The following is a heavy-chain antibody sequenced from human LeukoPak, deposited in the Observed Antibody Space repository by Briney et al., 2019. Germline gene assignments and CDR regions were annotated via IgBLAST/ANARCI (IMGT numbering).Heavy chain of an antibody. CDR3: ASHFDSSGFYYFDY. D-gene: IGHD3-22*01. CDR1: GFTFSNYA. Sequence: PGGSLRLSCATSGFTFSNYAMSWVRQAPGKGLEWVSTISGSGSTTYYADSVKGRFTISRDNSENTLYLQMYSLGAEDTAVYYCASHFDSSGFYYFDYWGQGTLVTVSS. J-gene: IGHJ4*02. V-gene: IGHV3-23*01. CDR2: ISGSGSTT.